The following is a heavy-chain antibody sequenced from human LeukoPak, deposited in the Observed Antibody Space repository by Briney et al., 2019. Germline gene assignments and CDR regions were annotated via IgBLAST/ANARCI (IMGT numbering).Heavy chain of an antibody. D-gene: IGHD1-1*01. CDR3: ARVATWKSARSYYYGMDV. V-gene: IGHV1-46*01. CDR2: INPSGCST. J-gene: IGHJ6*02. Sequence: GASVKVSCKASGYTFTSYYMHWVRQAPGQGLEWMGIINPSGCSTSYAQKFQGRVTMTRDTSTSTVYMELSSLRSEDTAVYYCARVATWKSARSYYYGMDVWGQGTTVTVSS. CDR1: GYTFTSYY.